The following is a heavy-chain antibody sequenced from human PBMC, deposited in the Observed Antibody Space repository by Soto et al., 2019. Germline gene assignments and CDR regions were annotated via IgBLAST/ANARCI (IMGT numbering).Heavy chain of an antibody. J-gene: IGHJ4*02. V-gene: IGHV3-33*01. Sequence: GGSLRLSCAASGFTFSSYGMHWVRQAPGKGLEWVAVIWYDGSSKYYADSVKGRFTISRDNSKNTLYLQMNSLRAEDTAVYYCARDHGSGSIYFDYWGQGTLVTVSS. D-gene: IGHD3-10*01. CDR2: IWYDGSSK. CDR3: ARDHGSGSIYFDY. CDR1: GFTFSSYG.